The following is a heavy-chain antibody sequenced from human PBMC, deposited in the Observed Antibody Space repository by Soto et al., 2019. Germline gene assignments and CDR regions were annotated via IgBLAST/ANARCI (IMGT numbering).Heavy chain of an antibody. D-gene: IGHD2-15*01. CDR2: VYASGGA. J-gene: IGHJ5*01. CDR3: GRVVEGATRHADFDS. CDR1: GVSIHNSHSF. V-gene: IGHV4-39*02. Sequence: SETLSLTCAVSGVSIHNSHSFWGWIRQPPGKGLEFIGSVYASGGAYHNPSFKGRVTISVDTSTNQLSLRLNSVTAADTAVYFCGRVVEGATRHADFDSWGQGTLVTVSS.